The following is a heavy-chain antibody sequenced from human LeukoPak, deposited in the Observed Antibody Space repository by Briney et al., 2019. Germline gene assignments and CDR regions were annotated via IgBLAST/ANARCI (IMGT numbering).Heavy chain of an antibody. CDR3: ARSITIFGVVTREGPDAFDI. D-gene: IGHD3-3*01. Sequence: GASVTVSCKASGYTFTSYGISWVRQAPGQGLEWMGWISAYNGNTNYAQKLQGRVTMTTDTSTSTAYMELRSLRSDDTAVYYCARSITIFGVVTREGPDAFDIWGQGTMVTVSS. CDR2: ISAYNGNT. J-gene: IGHJ3*02. V-gene: IGHV1-18*01. CDR1: GYTFTSYG.